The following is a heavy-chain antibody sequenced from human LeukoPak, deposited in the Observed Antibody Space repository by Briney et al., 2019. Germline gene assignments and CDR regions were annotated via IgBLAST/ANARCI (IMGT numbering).Heavy chain of an antibody. CDR2: INAGNGNT. CDR3: ARGPLMVRGVRGWFDP. V-gene: IGHV1-3*01. J-gene: IGHJ5*02. D-gene: IGHD3-10*01. CDR1: GYTFTSYA. Sequence: VASVKVSCKASGYTFTSYAMHWVRQALGQRLEWMGWINAGNGNTKYSQKFQGRVTITRDTSASTAYMELSSLRSEDTAVYYCARGPLMVRGVRGWFDPWGQGTLVTVSS.